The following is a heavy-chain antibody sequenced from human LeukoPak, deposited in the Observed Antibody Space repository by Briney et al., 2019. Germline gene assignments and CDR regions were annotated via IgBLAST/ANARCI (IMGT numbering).Heavy chain of an antibody. J-gene: IGHJ4*02. V-gene: IGHV3-23*01. CDR1: GFTFSSYA. D-gene: IGHD2-2*01. CDR2: ISGSGGST. Sequence: PGGSLRLSCAASGFTFSSYAMSWVRQAPGKGLEWVSAISGSGGSTYYADSVKGRFTISRDNSKNTLYLQMNSLRAEDTAVYYCAKDSLEDIVVVPAAMEFDYWAREPWSPSPQ. CDR3: AKDSLEDIVVVPAAMEFDY.